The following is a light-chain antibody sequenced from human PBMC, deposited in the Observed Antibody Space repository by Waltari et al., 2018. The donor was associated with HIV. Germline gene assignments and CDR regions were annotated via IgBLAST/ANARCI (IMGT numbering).Light chain of an antibody. J-gene: IGLJ3*02. Sequence: QSVLPQPPSASGTPGQRVTISCSGSNSNIRSNTVNWYQQLPGTAPKLLIYTNNQRPSGGPDRFSGSKSGTSASLASRRLQSEDEADYYCAAWDDSLNGVVFGGGTRLTVL. CDR3: AAWDDSLNGVV. CDR1: NSNIRSNT. CDR2: TNN. V-gene: IGLV1-44*01.